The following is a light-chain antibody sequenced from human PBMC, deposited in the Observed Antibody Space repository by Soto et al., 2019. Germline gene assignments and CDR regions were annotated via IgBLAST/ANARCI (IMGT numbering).Light chain of an antibody. Sequence: EIVMTQSPATLSVSPGERATLSCRASQDIKSNLAWYQQKPGQTPRLLISRASTRATGVPSRFSGSGSGTEFTLTISSLQSEDSAVYYCQQYRSWPRTFGQGTKVDIK. CDR1: QDIKSN. CDR3: QQYRSWPRT. CDR2: RAS. J-gene: IGKJ1*01. V-gene: IGKV3-15*01.